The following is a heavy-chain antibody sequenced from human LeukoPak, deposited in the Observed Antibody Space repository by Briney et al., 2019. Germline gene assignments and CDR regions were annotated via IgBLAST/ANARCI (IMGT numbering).Heavy chain of an antibody. J-gene: IGHJ4*02. D-gene: IGHD6-6*01. CDR3: ARDFSSSSYFDF. Sequence: GGSLRLSCAASGFTVSSNYMSWVRQAPGKGLEWISYISHNSRTTYYADSVKGRFTISRDNAKDSLYLQMNSLRHEDTAVYFCARDFSSSSYFDFWGQGTLVTVSS. V-gene: IGHV3-48*02. CDR2: ISHNSRTT. CDR1: GFTVSSNY.